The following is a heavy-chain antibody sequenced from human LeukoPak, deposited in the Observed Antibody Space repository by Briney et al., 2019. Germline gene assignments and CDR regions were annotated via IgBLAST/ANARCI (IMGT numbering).Heavy chain of an antibody. V-gene: IGHV1-18*01. Sequence: GASVKVSCKASGYTFTSYGISWVRQAPGQGLEWMGWISAYNGNTNYAQKFQGRVTMTRDTSISTAYMELSRLRSDDTAVYYCARGGHSGSYDYWGQGTLVTVSS. CDR3: ARGGHSGSYDY. J-gene: IGHJ4*02. CDR2: ISAYNGNT. D-gene: IGHD1-26*01. CDR1: GYTFTSYG.